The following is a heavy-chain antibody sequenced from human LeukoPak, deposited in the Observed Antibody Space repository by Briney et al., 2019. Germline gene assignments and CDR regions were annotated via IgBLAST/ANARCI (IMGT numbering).Heavy chain of an antibody. V-gene: IGHV4-59*01. CDR3: ARGMAFVD. Sequence: PSETLSLTCTMSGGSIINYYWTWIRQPPGKGLEWIGHIYYSGGTNYNPSLKSRVTISVDTSKKEFSLKLTSVIAADTAVYYCARGMAFVDWGQGTLVTVSS. D-gene: IGHD2-21*01. J-gene: IGHJ4*02. CDR1: GGSIINYY. CDR2: IYYSGGT.